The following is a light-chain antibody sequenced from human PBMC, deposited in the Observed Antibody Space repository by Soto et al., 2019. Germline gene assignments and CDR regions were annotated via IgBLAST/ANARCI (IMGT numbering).Light chain of an antibody. CDR3: QSYDSSLSNWV. V-gene: IGLV1-40*01. CDR1: SSNIGAGYD. Sequence: QSVLTQPPSVSGAPGQRVTISCTGSSSNIGAGYDVHWYQQLPGTAPKLLIYGNSNRPSGVPDRLSGSKSGTSASLAITGLQAEDEADYSCQSYDSSLSNWVFGGGTQLTVL. CDR2: GNS. J-gene: IGLJ3*02.